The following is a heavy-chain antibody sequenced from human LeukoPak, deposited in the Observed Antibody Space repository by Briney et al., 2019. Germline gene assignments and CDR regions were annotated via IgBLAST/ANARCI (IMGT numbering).Heavy chain of an antibody. Sequence: PGRSLRLSCAASGFTFSSYGMHWVRQAPGKGLEWVAVISYDGSNKYYADSVKGRFTISRDNSKNTLYLQMNSLRAEDTAVYYCANDGGYSGYEEDYWGQGTLVTVSS. CDR3: ANDGGYSGYEEDY. J-gene: IGHJ4*02. CDR1: GFTFSSYG. CDR2: ISYDGSNK. V-gene: IGHV3-30*18. D-gene: IGHD5-12*01.